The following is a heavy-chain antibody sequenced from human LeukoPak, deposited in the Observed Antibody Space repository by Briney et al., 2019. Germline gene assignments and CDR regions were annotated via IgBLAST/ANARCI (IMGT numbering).Heavy chain of an antibody. Sequence: GGSLRLSCAASGFTFSSYGMHWVRRAPGKGLEWVAVISYDGSNKYYADSVKGRFTISRDNSKNTLYLQMNSLRAEDTAVYYCAKDKNYDSSGYPFAWGQGTLVTVSS. CDR3: AKDKNYDSSGYPFA. CDR2: ISYDGSNK. J-gene: IGHJ5*02. V-gene: IGHV3-30*18. D-gene: IGHD3-22*01. CDR1: GFTFSSYG.